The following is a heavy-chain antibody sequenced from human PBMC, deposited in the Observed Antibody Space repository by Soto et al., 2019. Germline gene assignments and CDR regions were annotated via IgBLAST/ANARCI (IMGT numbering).Heavy chain of an antibody. Sequence: SQTLSLTCAISGDSVSSNTASWNWIRQSPSRGLEWLGMTYFRSKWYNDYAVSVKSRIIINPETSNNQFSLQLNSVTPEDTAVYFCAKGDNLGPKTGYAFDPWGQGIMVTVSS. D-gene: IGHD5-12*01. CDR2: TYFRSKWYN. CDR3: AKGDNLGPKTGYAFDP. CDR1: GDSVSSNTAS. V-gene: IGHV6-1*01. J-gene: IGHJ5*02.